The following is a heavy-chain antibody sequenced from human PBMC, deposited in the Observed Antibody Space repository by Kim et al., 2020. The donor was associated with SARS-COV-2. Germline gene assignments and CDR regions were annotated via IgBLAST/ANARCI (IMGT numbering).Heavy chain of an antibody. V-gene: IGHV1-69*13. CDR1: GGTFSNYA. CDR2: IVPTVGTA. J-gene: IGHJ6*01. Sequence: SVKVSCKASGGTFSNYAFSWVRQAPGQGLEWMGGIVPTVGTANYAQRFQGRVTITADESTRTVYMELSSLTSGDTAVYYCARDGARGLDDVGYYYCFDV. D-gene: IGHD5-12*01. CDR3: ARDGARGLDDVGYYYCFDV.